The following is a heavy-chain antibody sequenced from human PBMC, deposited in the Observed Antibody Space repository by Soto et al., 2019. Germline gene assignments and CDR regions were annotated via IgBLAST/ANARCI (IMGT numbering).Heavy chain of an antibody. J-gene: IGHJ6*02. V-gene: IGHV1-18*01. D-gene: IGHD6-13*01. CDR1: GYTFTSYG. CDR2: ISAYNGNT. Sequence: ASVKVSCKASGYTFTSYGISWVRQAPGQGLEWMGWISAYNGNTNYAQKLQGRVTMTTDTSTSTAYMELRSLRSGDTAVYYCARGKHSSSWYLGGVDVWGQGTTVTVSS. CDR3: ARGKHSSSWYLGGVDV.